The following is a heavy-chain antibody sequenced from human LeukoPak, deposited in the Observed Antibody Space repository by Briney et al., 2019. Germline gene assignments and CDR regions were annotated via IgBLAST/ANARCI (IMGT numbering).Heavy chain of an antibody. CDR1: GYSFTDYW. J-gene: IGHJ4*02. CDR3: ARQRGSYRSALDY. V-gene: IGHV5-51*01. Sequence: GESLKISCKGSGYSFTDYWIGWVRQMPGKGLEWMGIIYPGDSDTRYSPSFQGQVTISADKSISTVYLQWSSLKASDTAMYYCARQRGSYRSALDYWGQGTLVTVSS. CDR2: IYPGDSDT. D-gene: IGHD1-26*01.